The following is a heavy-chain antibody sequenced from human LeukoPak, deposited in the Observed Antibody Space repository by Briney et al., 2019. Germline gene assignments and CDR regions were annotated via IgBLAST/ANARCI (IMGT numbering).Heavy chain of an antibody. CDR2: IYTSGST. CDR3: ARNTVIAVAGIH. J-gene: IGHJ4*02. V-gene: IGHV4-61*02. Sequence: SETLSLTCTVSGGSITSGSYYWSWIRQPAGKGLEWIGRIYTSGSTNYNPSLKSRVTISVDTSKNQFSLKLSSVTAADTAVYYCARNTVIAVAGIHWGQGTLVTVSS. CDR1: GGSITSGSYY. D-gene: IGHD6-19*01.